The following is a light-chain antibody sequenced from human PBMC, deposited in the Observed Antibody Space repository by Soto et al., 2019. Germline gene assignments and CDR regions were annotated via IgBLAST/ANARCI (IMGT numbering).Light chain of an antibody. CDR2: GAS. CDR1: QSVSSSY. Sequence: EIVLTQSPGTLSLSPGERATLSCRASQSVSSSYVAWYQQKPGQAPRLLIYGASSRATGIPDSFSGSGSGTDLTLTISRLETEDFAVYFCKQYCNSPPHTFGHGTKVEIK. CDR3: KQYCNSPPHT. V-gene: IGKV3-20*01. J-gene: IGKJ2*01.